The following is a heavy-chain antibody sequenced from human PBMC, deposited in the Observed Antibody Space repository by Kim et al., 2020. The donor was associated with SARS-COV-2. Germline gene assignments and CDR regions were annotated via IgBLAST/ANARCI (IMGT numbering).Heavy chain of an antibody. Sequence: ASVKVSCKASGYTFTSYDINWVRQATGQGLEWMGWMNPNSRNTGYAQKFQGRVTMTRNTSISTAYMELSSLRSEDTAVYYCARVDKGNYGSNWFDPWGQGTLVTVSS. CDR1: GYTFTSYD. D-gene: IGHD1-7*01. CDR3: ARVDKGNYGSNWFDP. J-gene: IGHJ5*02. CDR2: MNPNSRNT. V-gene: IGHV1-8*01.